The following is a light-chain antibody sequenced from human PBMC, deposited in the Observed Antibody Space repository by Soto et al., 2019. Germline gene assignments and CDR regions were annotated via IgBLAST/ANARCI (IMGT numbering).Light chain of an antibody. J-gene: IGLJ3*02. CDR3: TSYAGSRNLV. Sequence: QSALTQPPSASGSPGQSVTISCTGTSSDVGGYNSVSWYQQHPGRAPKLLIYEVNKRPSGVPDRFSASKSDNTASLTVSGLQAEDDADYYCTSYAGSRNLVFGGGTKLTVL. CDR1: SSDVGGYNS. V-gene: IGLV2-8*01. CDR2: EVN.